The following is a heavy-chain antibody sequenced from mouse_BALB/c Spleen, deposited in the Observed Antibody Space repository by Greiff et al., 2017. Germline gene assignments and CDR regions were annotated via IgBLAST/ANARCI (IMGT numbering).Heavy chain of an antibody. CDR2: ICHYNGDT. CDR3: AMTTAGYFDY. Sequence: VQLQQSGPELVRPGASVKISCKASGYTFPDYTMPWVKQSHEKSLEWIGIICHYNGDTSYNQKFKGKATLTVDKSSSTAYMELASLTSEDSAIYYCAMTTAGYFDYWGQGTPVTVSA. D-gene: IGHD3-1*01. J-gene: IGHJ3*01. CDR1: GYTFPDYT. V-gene: IGHV1S29*02.